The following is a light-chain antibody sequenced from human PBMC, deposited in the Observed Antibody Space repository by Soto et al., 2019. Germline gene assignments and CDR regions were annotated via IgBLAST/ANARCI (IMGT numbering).Light chain of an antibody. CDR3: QQYESLLT. J-gene: IGKJ4*01. CDR2: DAS. CDR1: QDINNY. V-gene: IGKV1-33*01. Sequence: DTQMTQSPSSLSASVGDRVTITCRASQDINNYLNWYQQKPGKAPQLLIYDASNLATGVPSRFSGSAYGTDFTFTISNRQPEDIATYYWQQYESLLTFGGGTNVEI.